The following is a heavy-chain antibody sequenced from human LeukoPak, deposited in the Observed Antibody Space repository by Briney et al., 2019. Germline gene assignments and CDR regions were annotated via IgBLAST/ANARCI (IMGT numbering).Heavy chain of an antibody. Sequence: SETLSLTCTVSGGSISSSSYYWGWIRQPPGKGLEWIGSIYYSGSTYYNPSLKSRVTISVDTSKNQFSLKLSSVTAADTAVYYCARGPSNYYGSGSYYKPYYFDYWGQGTLVTVSS. CDR1: GGSISSSSYY. J-gene: IGHJ4*02. D-gene: IGHD3-10*01. CDR2: IYYSGST. V-gene: IGHV4-39*01. CDR3: ARGPSNYYGSGSYYKPYYFDY.